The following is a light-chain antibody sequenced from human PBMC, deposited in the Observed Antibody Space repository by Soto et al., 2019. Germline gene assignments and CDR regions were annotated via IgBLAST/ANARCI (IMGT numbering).Light chain of an antibody. CDR1: QSISDT. CDR2: SAS. Sequence: EIVMTQSPATLSVSPGGRATLSCRASQSISDTLAWYQQKPGQAPRLLIYSASRGATGFPARFSGSGSGTDFTLTISRLEPEDFAVYYCQQRSNWPLITFGQGTRLEI. CDR3: QQRSNWPLIT. V-gene: IGKV3-15*01. J-gene: IGKJ5*01.